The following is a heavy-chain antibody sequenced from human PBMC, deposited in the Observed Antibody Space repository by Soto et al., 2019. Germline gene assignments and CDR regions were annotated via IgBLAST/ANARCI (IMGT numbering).Heavy chain of an antibody. Sequence: SETLSLACTVSGGSISSGDYYWSWIRQPPGKGLEWIGYIYYSGSTYYNPSLKSRVTISVDTSKNQFSLKLSSVTAADTAVYYCASGGCSGGSCYFSYYGMDVWGQGTTVTVSS. CDR1: GGSISSGDYY. V-gene: IGHV4-30-4*01. J-gene: IGHJ6*02. CDR3: ASGGCSGGSCYFSYYGMDV. D-gene: IGHD2-15*01. CDR2: IYYSGST.